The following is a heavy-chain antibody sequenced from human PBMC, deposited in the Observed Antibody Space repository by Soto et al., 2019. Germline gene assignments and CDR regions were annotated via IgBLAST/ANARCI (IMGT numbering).Heavy chain of an antibody. CDR3: AKLGYCSSTRCYEYYYYGMDG. CDR1: GFIFEEYA. CDR2: ISWNAGSI. Sequence: EVQLVESGGGLVQPGRSLRLSCAASGFIFEEYAMHWVRQAPGKGLELVSSISWNAGSIGYADSVKGRFTISRDNAKNTLYLQMNSLRAEDTALYYCAKLGYCSSTRCYEYYYYGMDGWGQGTTVTVSS. V-gene: IGHV3-9*01. D-gene: IGHD2-2*01. J-gene: IGHJ6*02.